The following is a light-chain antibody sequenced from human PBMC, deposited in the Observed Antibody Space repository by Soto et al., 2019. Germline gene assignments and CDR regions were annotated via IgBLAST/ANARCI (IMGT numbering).Light chain of an antibody. CDR1: NSDIGAYNY. J-gene: IGLJ2*01. Sequence: QSALTQPASVSGSPGQSITISCTGTNSDIGAYNYVSWYQQHPGKAPKVMIYEVSNRPSGVSNRFSGSKSGNTASLTISGLQAEDEADYYCSSYTSSNTLVFGGGTKLTVL. V-gene: IGLV2-14*01. CDR2: EVS. CDR3: SSYTSSNTLV.